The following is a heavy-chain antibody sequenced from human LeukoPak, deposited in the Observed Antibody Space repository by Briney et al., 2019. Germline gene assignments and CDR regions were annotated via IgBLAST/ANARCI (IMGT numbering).Heavy chain of an antibody. CDR3: ARGGFNMVRGVIIPANSYFYYMDI. J-gene: IGHJ6*03. V-gene: IGHV3-69-1*01. D-gene: IGHD3-10*01. CDR1: GFNFSAYS. Sequence: GGSLRLSCAASGFNFSAYSMNWVRQAPGKGLEWVSSITSGDFVYFADALKGRFTISRDNAKSSLYLEMNSLRADDTAVYYCARGGFNMVRGVIIPANSYFYYMDIWGKGTTVTVSS. CDR2: ITSGDFV.